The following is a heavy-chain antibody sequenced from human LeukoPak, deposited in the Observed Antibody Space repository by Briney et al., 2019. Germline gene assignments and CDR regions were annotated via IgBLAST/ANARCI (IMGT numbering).Heavy chain of an antibody. CDR3: TRANGYGLIDY. J-gene: IGHJ4*02. CDR1: GFTFSTFA. V-gene: IGHV3-23*01. CDR2: IFPSGGEI. Sequence: PGGSLRLSCAASGFTFSTFAMVWVRQPPGKGLEWVSSIFPSGGEIHYADSVRGRFTISRDNSKSTLSLQMNSLRAEDTAMYYCTRANGYGLIDYRGQGTLVTVSS. D-gene: IGHD3-10*01.